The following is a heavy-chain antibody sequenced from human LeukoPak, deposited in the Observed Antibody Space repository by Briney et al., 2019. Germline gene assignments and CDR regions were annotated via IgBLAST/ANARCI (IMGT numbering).Heavy chain of an antibody. D-gene: IGHD3-10*01. CDR3: ARWMFYYGSGVFHYHGMDV. Sequence: GESLKISCKGSGYSFTSQWIGWVRQMPGKGLEWMGIIYPADSDTKCSPSFQGQVTISVDKSISTAYLQWSSLKASDTAIYYCARWMFYYGSGVFHYHGMDVWGQGTTVTVSS. CDR1: GYSFTSQW. V-gene: IGHV5-51*01. CDR2: IYPADSDT. J-gene: IGHJ6*02.